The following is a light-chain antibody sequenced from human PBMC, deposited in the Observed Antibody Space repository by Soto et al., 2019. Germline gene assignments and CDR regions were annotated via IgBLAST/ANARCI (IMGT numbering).Light chain of an antibody. CDR2: EVS. Sequence: QSVLTQSPSASESPGQSVTISCTGTSSDVGGHNYVSWYQHHPGKAPKLIIYEVSKRPSGVPDRFSGSKSGNTASLTVSGLQAEDEAVYYCSSTAGNNNVVFGGGTKVTVL. CDR3: SSTAGNNNVV. CDR1: SSDVGGHNY. V-gene: IGLV2-8*01. J-gene: IGLJ3*02.